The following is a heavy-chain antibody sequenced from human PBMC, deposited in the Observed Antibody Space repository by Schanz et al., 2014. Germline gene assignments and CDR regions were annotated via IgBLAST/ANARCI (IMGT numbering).Heavy chain of an antibody. CDR3: VSVYDSSGYVSFNY. V-gene: IGHV3-11*06. Sequence: QVHLLESGGGLVEPGGSLRLSCAASGFSFSDYYMSWIRQAPGKGLEWISFINTGSNYINYADSVKGRFTISRDNAKNSLYLQMNSLRAEDTAVYYCVSVYDSSGYVSFNYWGQGTLVTVSS. D-gene: IGHD3-22*01. CDR2: INTGSNYI. J-gene: IGHJ4*02. CDR1: GFSFSDYY.